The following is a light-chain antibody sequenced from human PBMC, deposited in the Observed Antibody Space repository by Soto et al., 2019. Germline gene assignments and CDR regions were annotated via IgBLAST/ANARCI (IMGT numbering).Light chain of an antibody. V-gene: IGLV2-14*01. Sequence: QSALTQPASVSGSLGQSITISCTGTTRDIAGYNYISWYQQLPGKAPKLMIYQVTIRPSGISNRFSGSKSGNTASLTISGLQAEDEADYSCTSFSSSTSLYVFGTGTKATV. CDR1: TRDIAGYNY. CDR3: TSFSSSTSLYV. J-gene: IGLJ1*01. CDR2: QVT.